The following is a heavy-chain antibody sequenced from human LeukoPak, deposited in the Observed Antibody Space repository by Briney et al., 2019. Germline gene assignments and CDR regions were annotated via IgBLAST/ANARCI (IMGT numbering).Heavy chain of an antibody. CDR2: ISYDGSNK. J-gene: IGHJ4*02. CDR1: GFTFSSYA. D-gene: IGHD2-21*02. V-gene: IGHV3-30-3*01. CDR3: ARGSVGGMVTAIRY. Sequence: GGSLRLSCAASGFTFSSYAMHWVRQAPGKGLEWVAVISYDGSNKYYADSVKGRFTISRDNSKNTLYLQMNSLRAEDTAVYYCARGSVGGMVTAIRYWGQGTLVTVSP.